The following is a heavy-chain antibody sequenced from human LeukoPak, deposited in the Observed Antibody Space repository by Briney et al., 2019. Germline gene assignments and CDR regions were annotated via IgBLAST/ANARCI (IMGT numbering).Heavy chain of an antibody. J-gene: IGHJ4*02. V-gene: IGHV3-33*01. CDR3: ARDPVPHSYYYDSSGYYFDY. CDR2: IWYDGSNK. D-gene: IGHD3-22*01. CDR1: GFTFSSYG. Sequence: GGSLRLSCAASGFTFSSYGMHWARQAPGKGLEWVAVIWYDGSNKYYADSVKGRFTISRDNSKNTLYLQMNGLRAEDTAVYYCARDPVPHSYYYDSSGYYFDYWGQGTLVTVSS.